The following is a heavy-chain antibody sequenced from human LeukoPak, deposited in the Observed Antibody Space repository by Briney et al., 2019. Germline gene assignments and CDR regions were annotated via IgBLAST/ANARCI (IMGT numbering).Heavy chain of an antibody. Sequence: GGSQRLSCAASGFSFSRYSMNWVRQTPGKGLEWVSSISGSSIYIYYADSVKGRFTISRDNSKNSLYLEMSSLRPEDTAVYYCAKGMSRDSYYFDYWGQGTLVTVSS. J-gene: IGHJ4*02. V-gene: IGHV3-21*01. D-gene: IGHD5-24*01. CDR2: ISGSSIYI. CDR3: AKGMSRDSYYFDY. CDR1: GFSFSRYS.